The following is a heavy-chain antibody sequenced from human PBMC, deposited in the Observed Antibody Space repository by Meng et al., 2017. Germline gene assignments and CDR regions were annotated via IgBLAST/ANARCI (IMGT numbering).Heavy chain of an antibody. J-gene: IGHJ6*01. CDR1: GGSISSGGYY. CDR2: IYYSGST. D-gene: IGHD6-13*01. Sequence: SETLSLTCTVSGGSISSGGYYWSWIRQHPGKGLEWIGYIYYSGSTYYNPSLKSRVTISVDTSKNQFSLKLSSVTAADTAVYYCARDGGSSLPGMGYYYYYGMDVWGQGTTVTVSS. V-gene: IGHV4-31*03. CDR3: ARDGGSSLPGMGYYYYYGMDV.